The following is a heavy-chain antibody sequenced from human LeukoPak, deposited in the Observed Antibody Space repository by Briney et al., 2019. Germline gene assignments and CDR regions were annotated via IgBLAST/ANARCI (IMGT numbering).Heavy chain of an antibody. CDR2: FDPEDGET. CDR3: ATVQQLVPQFDY. CDR1: GYTLTELS. V-gene: IGHV1-24*01. D-gene: IGHD6-13*01. Sequence: GASVKVSCKVSGYTLTELSMHWVRQAPGKGLEWMGGFDPEDGETIYAQKFQGRVTMTEDTSTDTAYMELSSLRSEDTAVYYCATVQQLVPQFDYWGQGTLVTVSS. J-gene: IGHJ4*02.